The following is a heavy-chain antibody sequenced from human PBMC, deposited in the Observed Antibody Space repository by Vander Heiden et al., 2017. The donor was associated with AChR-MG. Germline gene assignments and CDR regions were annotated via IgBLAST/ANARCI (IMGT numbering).Heavy chain of an antibody. Sequence: EVQLVESGGGLVQPGGSLRLSCAASGFTFSTSDMHWVRQATGGGLEWVSAIGTLGDTYYPGSVRGRFTISREDAKNSLYLQMNSLRAGDTAVYYCARGTGDSRSGPRDGFDIWGQGTMVTVSS. J-gene: IGHJ3*02. CDR3: ARGTGDSRSGPRDGFDI. CDR2: IGTLGDT. D-gene: IGHD4-17*01. CDR1: GFTFSTSD. V-gene: IGHV3-13*01.